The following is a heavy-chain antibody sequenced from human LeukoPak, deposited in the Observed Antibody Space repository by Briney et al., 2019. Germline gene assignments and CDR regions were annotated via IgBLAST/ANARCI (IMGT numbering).Heavy chain of an antibody. Sequence: ASVKVSCKASGYTFTSYYIHWVRQAPGQGLEWMGIINPSGGSTSYAQKFQGRVTMTRDTSTSTVYMELSSLRSEDTAVYYCARTYLVPAATIYYFDYWGQGTLVTVSS. CDR2: INPSGGST. CDR1: GYTFTSYY. CDR3: ARTYLVPAATIYYFDY. V-gene: IGHV1-46*01. D-gene: IGHD2-2*01. J-gene: IGHJ4*02.